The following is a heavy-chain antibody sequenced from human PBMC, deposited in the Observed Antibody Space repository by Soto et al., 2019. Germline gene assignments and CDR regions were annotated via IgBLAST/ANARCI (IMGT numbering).Heavy chain of an antibody. CDR3: VTGDHLVR. CDR1: GYTFTGYY. V-gene: IGHV1-2*06. Sequence: QMQLVQSGAEARKPGASVKVSCKTSGYTFTGYYLNWVRQAPGRGLEWVGRINPKTGDTNRAQKFQGRVTMTTDTSISTGHMELSGLKSDDTAVYYCVTGDHLVRWGQGTRVTVSS. D-gene: IGHD6-6*01. J-gene: IGHJ4*02. CDR2: INPKTGDT.